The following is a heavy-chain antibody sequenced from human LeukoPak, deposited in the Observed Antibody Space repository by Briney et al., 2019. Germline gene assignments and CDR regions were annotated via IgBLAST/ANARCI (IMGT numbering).Heavy chain of an antibody. Sequence: GGSLRLSCAASGFTVSSNYMNWVRQAPGKALEWVSVITSGGNTYYADSVKGRFTTSRDNSKNTLYVQMNSLRAEDTAVYYCARVGNSGGLDYWGQGTLVTVSS. CDR2: ITSGGNT. V-gene: IGHV3-53*01. CDR3: ARVGNSGGLDY. J-gene: IGHJ4*02. CDR1: GFTVSSNY. D-gene: IGHD2-15*01.